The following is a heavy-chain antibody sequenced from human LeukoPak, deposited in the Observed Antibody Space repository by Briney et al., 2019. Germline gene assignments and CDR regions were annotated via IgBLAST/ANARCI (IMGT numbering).Heavy chain of an antibody. Sequence: PSETLSPTCTVSGGSISSYYWSWIRQPAGKGLEWIGRIYTSGSTNYNPSLKSRVTMSVDTSKNQFSLKLSSVTAADTAVYYCAGCSSTSCYNWFDPWGQGTLVTVSS. CDR1: GGSISSYY. J-gene: IGHJ5*02. V-gene: IGHV4-4*07. D-gene: IGHD2-2*01. CDR2: IYTSGST. CDR3: AGCSSTSCYNWFDP.